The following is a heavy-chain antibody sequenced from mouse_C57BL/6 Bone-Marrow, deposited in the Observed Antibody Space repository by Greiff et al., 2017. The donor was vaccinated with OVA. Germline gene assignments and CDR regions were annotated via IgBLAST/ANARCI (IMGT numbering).Heavy chain of an antibody. CDR3: TGGYSSYYAMDY. J-gene: IGHJ4*01. Sequence: VQLQQSGAELVRPGASVTLSCKASGYTFTDYEMHWVKQTPVHGLEWIGAIDPETGGTAYNQKFKGKAILTAAKSSSTAYMELRGLTSEDSAVYYCTGGYSSYYAMDYWGQGTSVTVSS. CDR2: IDPETGGT. V-gene: IGHV1-15*01. CDR1: GYTFTDYE. D-gene: IGHD2-5*01.